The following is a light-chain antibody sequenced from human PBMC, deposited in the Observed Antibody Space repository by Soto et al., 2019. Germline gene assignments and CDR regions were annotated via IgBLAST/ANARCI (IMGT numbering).Light chain of an antibody. CDR1: QDINKN. Sequence: DIQMTQSPSSLSASVGDRVTITCQASQDINKNLIWYQQKPGKAPKLPIYDASDLETGVPSRFSGSGSGTGFTFTISSLQPEDFATCYCQQYESLPLTFGQGTRREIK. V-gene: IGKV1-33*01. CDR2: DAS. J-gene: IGKJ5*01. CDR3: QQYESLPLT.